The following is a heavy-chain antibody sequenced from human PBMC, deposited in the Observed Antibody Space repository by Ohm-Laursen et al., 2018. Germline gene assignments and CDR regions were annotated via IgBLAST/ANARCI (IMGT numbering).Heavy chain of an antibody. V-gene: IGHV3-48*04. J-gene: IGHJ1*01. CDR1: GFIFPNYG. CDR2: IGTSSSPI. Sequence: SLRLSCTASGFIFPNYGMNWVRQAPGKGLEWISYIGTSSSPIYYADSVKGRFTISRDNAKNTLYLQMNSLRAEDTAVYYCARDPPYSGSYRAYFQHWGQGTLVTVSS. CDR3: ARDPPYSGSYRAYFQH. D-gene: IGHD1-26*01.